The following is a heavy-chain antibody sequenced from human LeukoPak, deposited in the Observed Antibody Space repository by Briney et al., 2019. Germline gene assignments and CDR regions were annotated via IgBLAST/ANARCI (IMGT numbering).Heavy chain of an antibody. D-gene: IGHD3-22*01. J-gene: IGHJ5*02. CDR1: GGSISSYY. Sequence: SETLSLTCTVSGGSISSYYWSWIRQPPGKGLEWIGYIYYSGSTNYNPSLKSRVTISVDTSKNQFSLKLSSVTAADTAVYYCVRLSSAHWWFDPWGQGTLVTVSS. V-gene: IGHV4-59*08. CDR2: IYYSGST. CDR3: VRLSSAHWWFDP.